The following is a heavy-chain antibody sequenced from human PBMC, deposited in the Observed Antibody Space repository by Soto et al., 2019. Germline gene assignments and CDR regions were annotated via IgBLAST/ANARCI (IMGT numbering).Heavy chain of an antibody. Sequence: QVQLVQSGAEVKKPGASVKVSCKASRYSFPTYAIHWVRQAPGQRLQWMGWINTVNGNTHYSQKFQGRVTITRDSSASTVYLELSSLKSEDTALYYCASGRGSMFEPWGQGTLVTVSS. CDR1: RYSFPTYA. CDR3: ASGRGSMFEP. J-gene: IGHJ5*02. V-gene: IGHV1-3*04. CDR2: INTVNGNT. D-gene: IGHD3-16*01.